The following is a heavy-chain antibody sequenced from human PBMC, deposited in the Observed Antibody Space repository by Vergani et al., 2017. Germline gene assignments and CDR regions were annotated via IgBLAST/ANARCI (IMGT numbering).Heavy chain of an antibody. CDR3: AAXDHNLPGAGPANYYYYYMDV. D-gene: IGHD6-19*01. J-gene: IGHJ6*03. V-gene: IGHV1-58*01. CDR2: IGVGSGNT. CDR1: GFTFTSSA. Sequence: QMQLVQSGPEVKKPGTSVKVSCKASGFTFTSSAVQWVRQARGQRLEWIGWIGVGSGNTNYAQKFQERVTITRDMSTSTAYMGLSSLRSEDTAVYYCAAXDHNLPGAGPANYYYYYMDVWGKGTTVTVSS.